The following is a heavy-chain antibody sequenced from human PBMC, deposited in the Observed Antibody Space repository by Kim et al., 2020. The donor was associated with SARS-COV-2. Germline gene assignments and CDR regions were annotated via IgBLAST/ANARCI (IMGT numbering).Heavy chain of an antibody. Sequence: ASVKVSCKASGYMFSNNAMHWVRQAPGQRLEWMGWINPGKGDTNESPKFQDRVTISRDTSASTVYMELSSLRSEDTAVYYCARDGRGASSAGFDYWGQGTLVTVSA. CDR1: GYMFSNNA. CDR3: ARDGRGASSAGFDY. V-gene: IGHV1-3*01. D-gene: IGHD3-22*01. J-gene: IGHJ4*02. CDR2: INPGKGDT.